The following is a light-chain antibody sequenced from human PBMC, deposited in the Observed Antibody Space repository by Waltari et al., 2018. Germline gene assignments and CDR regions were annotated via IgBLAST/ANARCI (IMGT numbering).Light chain of an antibody. J-gene: IGKJ1*01. V-gene: IGKV2-30*02. CDR1: QSLVHSDGKTY. CDR3: VQGSHWPWT. CDR2: QVS. Sequence: VVMTQSPLSLPVTPGEPPAISCRSRQSLVHSDGKTYLTGLHQKPGQPPRRLIYQVSNRDAGVPGRFSGSGAGTDFTLKISRVEAEDVGTYYCVQGSHWPWTFGQGTKVEIK.